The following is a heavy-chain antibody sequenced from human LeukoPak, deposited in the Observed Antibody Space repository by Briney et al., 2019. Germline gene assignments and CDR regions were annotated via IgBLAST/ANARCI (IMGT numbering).Heavy chain of an antibody. CDR2: IQYDGSNK. CDR3: AKDPWYQTVAGTLYFDY. D-gene: IGHD6-19*01. Sequence: PGGSLRLSCAASGFPFSNFGMHWVRQAPGKGLEWVAFIQYDGSNKYYADSVKGRFIICRDNSKITLYLKKNSLRAEYTAVYYWAKDPWYQTVAGTLYFDYWGQGTLVTVSS. V-gene: IGHV3-30*02. J-gene: IGHJ4*02. CDR1: GFPFSNFG.